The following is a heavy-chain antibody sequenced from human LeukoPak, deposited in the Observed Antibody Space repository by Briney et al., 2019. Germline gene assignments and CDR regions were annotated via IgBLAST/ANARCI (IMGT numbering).Heavy chain of an antibody. CDR3: ARVLPLQYFHH. CDR1: GFTFSNYW. V-gene: IGHV3-7*03. Sequence: GGSLRLSCAASGFTFSNYWMGWVRQAPGKGLEWVANIKEDGSDKYYVDSVKGRFTISRDNAKNSVYLQMNSLRAEDTAVYYCARVLPLQYFHHWGQGTLVTVSS. D-gene: IGHD2-21*02. CDR2: IKEDGSDK. J-gene: IGHJ1*01.